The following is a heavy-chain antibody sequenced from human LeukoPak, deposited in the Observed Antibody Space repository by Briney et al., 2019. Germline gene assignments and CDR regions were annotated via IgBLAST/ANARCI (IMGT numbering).Heavy chain of an antibody. CDR3: ALVAAGGYYFDH. J-gene: IGHJ4*02. D-gene: IGHD2-15*01. V-gene: IGHV5-51*01. CDR2: IYPGDSDT. CDR1: GSSFTNFW. Sequence: GESLQISCEGSGSSFTNFWIGWVRQMPAKGLEWMGIIYPGDSDTKYSPSFQGQVTISADKSISTAYLQWSSLKASDTAMYYCALVAAGGYYFDHWGQGTLVTVSS.